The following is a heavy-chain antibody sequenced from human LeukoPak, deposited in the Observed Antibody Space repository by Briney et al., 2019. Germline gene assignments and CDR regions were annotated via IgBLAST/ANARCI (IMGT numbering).Heavy chain of an antibody. V-gene: IGHV3-15*01. CDR2: IKSNTDGGTT. Sequence: TSGGSLRLSCAASGFTFSHAWMSWVRQAPGKGLEWVGRIKSNTDGGTTDYAAPVKGRFTISRDDSKNTLYLQMNSLKTEDTAVYYCNTDAFTYYYDTNGTAYWGQGALVTVSS. CDR3: NTDAFTYYYDTNGTAY. J-gene: IGHJ4*02. CDR1: GFTFSHAW. D-gene: IGHD3-22*01.